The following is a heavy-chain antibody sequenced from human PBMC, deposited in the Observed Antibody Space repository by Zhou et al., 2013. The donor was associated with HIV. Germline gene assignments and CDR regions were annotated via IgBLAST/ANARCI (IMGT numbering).Heavy chain of an antibody. J-gene: IGHJ4*02. CDR1: GYTFTNYF. CDR3: ARSPFNYYDTSPVDY. D-gene: IGHD3-22*01. V-gene: IGHV1-46*01. CDR2: INPSGGRT. Sequence: QVQLVQSGAEVKKPGASVKVSCKASGYTFTNYFMHWVRQAPGQGLEWMGIINPSGGRTSYAQKFQGRITMTRDTSTSTVYMELSRLTSEDTAVYHCARSPFNYYDTSPVDYWGQGTLVTVSS.